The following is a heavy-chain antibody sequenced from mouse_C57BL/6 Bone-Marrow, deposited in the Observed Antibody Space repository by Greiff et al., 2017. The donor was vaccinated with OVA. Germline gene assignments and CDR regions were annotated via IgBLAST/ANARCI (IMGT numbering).Heavy chain of an antibody. CDR3: AREVLTGFDY. Sequence: EVQLVESEGGLVQPGSSMKLSCTASGFTFSDYYMAWVRQVPEKGLEWVANINYDGSSTYYLDSLKSRFIISRDNAKNILYLQMSSLKSEDTATYYCAREVLTGFDYWGQGTTLTVSS. CDR1: GFTFSDYY. V-gene: IGHV5-16*01. CDR2: INYDGSST. J-gene: IGHJ2*01. D-gene: IGHD4-1*01.